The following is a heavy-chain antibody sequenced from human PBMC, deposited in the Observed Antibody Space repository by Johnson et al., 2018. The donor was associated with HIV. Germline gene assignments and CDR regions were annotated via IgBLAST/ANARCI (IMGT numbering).Heavy chain of an antibody. CDR3: TTGIAHVVPVLFDI. CDR2: IKQDGSEK. V-gene: IGHV3-7*03. Sequence: MQLVESGGGLVQPGGSLRLSCAASGFTFSNYAMHWVRQAPGKGLEWVANIKQDGSEKYYVDSVKGRFTISRDNAKNSLYLQMNSLITEDTAVYFCTTGIAHVVPVLFDIWGQGTMVTVSS. J-gene: IGHJ3*02. CDR1: GFTFSNYA. D-gene: IGHD2-21*01.